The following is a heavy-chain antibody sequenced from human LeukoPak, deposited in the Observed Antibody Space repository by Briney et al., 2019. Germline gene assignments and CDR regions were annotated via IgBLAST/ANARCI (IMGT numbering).Heavy chain of an antibody. Sequence: GESLRISCAASGFPFSGHWMHWVRQAPVTGLVWVSRIDDDGAGTTYADSVKGRFTISRDNAKNTLYLQMNSLRVEDTAVYYCARSASGYDAWGQGTLVTVSS. J-gene: IGHJ5*02. V-gene: IGHV3-74*01. CDR3: ARSASGYDA. D-gene: IGHD5-12*01. CDR1: GFPFSGHW. CDR2: IDDDGAGT.